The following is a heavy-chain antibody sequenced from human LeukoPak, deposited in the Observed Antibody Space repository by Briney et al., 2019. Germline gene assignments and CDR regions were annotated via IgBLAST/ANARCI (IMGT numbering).Heavy chain of an antibody. V-gene: IGHV4-34*01. D-gene: IGHD3-3*01. Sequence: SETLSLTCAVYGGSFSGYYWSWIRQPPGKGLEWIGEINHSGSTNYNPSLKSRVTISVDTSKNQFSLKLSSVTAADTAVYYCASQITIFGVVILDYWGQGTLVTVSS. J-gene: IGHJ4*02. CDR2: INHSGST. CDR3: ASQITIFGVVILDY. CDR1: GGSFSGYY.